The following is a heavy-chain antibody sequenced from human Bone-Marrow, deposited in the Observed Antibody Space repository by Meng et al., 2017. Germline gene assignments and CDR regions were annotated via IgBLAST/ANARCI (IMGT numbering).Heavy chain of an antibody. D-gene: IGHD4-11*01. CDR1: GGSFSDYY. J-gene: IGHJ4*02. CDR3: ARGPTTMAHDFDY. CDR2: INHSGRT. Sequence: QVQLQQWGAVLLKPSETLSLTFVVSGGSFSDYYWSWIRQPPGKGLEWIGEINHSGRTNYNPSLESRATISVDTSQNNLSLKLSSVTAADSAVYYCARGPTTMAHDFDYWGQGTLVTVSS. V-gene: IGHV4-34*01.